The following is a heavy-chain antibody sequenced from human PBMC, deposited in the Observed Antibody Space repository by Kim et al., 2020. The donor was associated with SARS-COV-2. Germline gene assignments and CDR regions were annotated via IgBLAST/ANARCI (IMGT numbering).Heavy chain of an antibody. V-gene: IGHV3-7*01. J-gene: IGHJ4*02. Sequence: GGSLRLSCATSGFTFSHYWMNWVRQAPGKGLECVANIKQDGSAKFYADSVEGRFTVSRDNTKNSLYLQINSLRSEDTAVYFCVRGVDFWGRGTLVTVAS. CDR1: GFTFSHYW. CDR2: IKQDGSAK. CDR3: VRGVDF.